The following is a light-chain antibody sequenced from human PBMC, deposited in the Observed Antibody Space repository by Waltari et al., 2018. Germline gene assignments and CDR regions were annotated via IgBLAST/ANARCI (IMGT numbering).Light chain of an antibody. J-gene: IGKJ1*01. CDR1: QGISSS. V-gene: IGKV3-15*01. CDR2: GAS. CDR3: QQYNNWPPGT. Sequence: EIVLTQSPATLSVSPGERATLSCRASQGISSSLAWYQQKPGQAPSLLIYGASTRATGVPGRFSGSGSGTEFTLTITSLHSEDFAVYYCQQYNNWPPGTFGQGTKVEIK.